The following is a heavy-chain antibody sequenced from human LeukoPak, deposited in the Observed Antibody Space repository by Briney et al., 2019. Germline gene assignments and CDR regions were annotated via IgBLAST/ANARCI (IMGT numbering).Heavy chain of an antibody. Sequence: ASAKVSCKASGYTFTSYGISWVRQAPGQGLEWMGWISAYNDNTNYAQNLQGRVTMTTDTSTSTAYMELRSLRSDDTAVYYCARDLAAAGPDDFDYWGQGTLVTVSS. D-gene: IGHD6-13*01. CDR1: GYTFTSYG. CDR2: ISAYNDNT. J-gene: IGHJ4*02. V-gene: IGHV1-18*01. CDR3: ARDLAAAGPDDFDY.